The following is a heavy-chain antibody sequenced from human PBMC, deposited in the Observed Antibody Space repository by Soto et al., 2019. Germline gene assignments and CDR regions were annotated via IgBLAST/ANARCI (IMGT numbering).Heavy chain of an antibody. V-gene: IGHV3-30*18. J-gene: IGHJ5*02. Sequence: QVQLVESGGGVVQPGRSLRLSCAASGFTFSSYGMHWVRQAPGKGLEWVAVISYDGSNKYYADSVKGRFTISRDNSKNTLYLQINSLRAENTAVYYCAKEPFYDFWSGYYMERNWFDPWGQGTLVTVSS. CDR1: GFTFSSYG. CDR3: AKEPFYDFWSGYYMERNWFDP. CDR2: ISYDGSNK. D-gene: IGHD3-3*01.